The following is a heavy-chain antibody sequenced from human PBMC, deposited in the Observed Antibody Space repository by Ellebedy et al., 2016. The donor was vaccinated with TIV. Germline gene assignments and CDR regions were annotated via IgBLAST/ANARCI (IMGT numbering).Heavy chain of an antibody. CDR2: IYYSGTT. Sequence: MPSETLSLTCTVSGGSISSSSYYWGWIRQPPGKGLEWIGIIYYSGTTYYNPSLKSRVTISADTPKNQFSLRLKSVTAADTATYFCARHGTVGPTAYYYYSGLDVWGLGTTVTVSS. CDR1: GGSISSSSYY. CDR3: ARHGTVGPTAYYYYSGLDV. D-gene: IGHD1-26*01. V-gene: IGHV4-39*01. J-gene: IGHJ6*02.